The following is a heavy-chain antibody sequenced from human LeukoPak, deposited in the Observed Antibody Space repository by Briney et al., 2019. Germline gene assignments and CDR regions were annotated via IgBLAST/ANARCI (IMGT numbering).Heavy chain of an antibody. CDR1: GFTFSSSG. CDR3: ARDSPGYSSGWYLDY. Sequence: ASVKVSCNASGFTFSSSGISWVRQAPGQGLEWMAWISVYNGNTNCAQNLQDRVTMTTDTSTNTAYMELRSLRSDDTAVYYCARDSPGYSSGWYLDYWGQGTLVTVSS. J-gene: IGHJ4*02. D-gene: IGHD6-19*01. CDR2: ISVYNGNT. V-gene: IGHV1-18*01.